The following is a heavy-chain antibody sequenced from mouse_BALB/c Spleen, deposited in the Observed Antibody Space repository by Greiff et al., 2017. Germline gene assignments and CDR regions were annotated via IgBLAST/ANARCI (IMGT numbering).Heavy chain of an antibody. CDR2: INPSTGYT. V-gene: IGHV1-7*01. CDR1: GYTFTSYW. Sequence: VQLQQSGAELAKPGASVKMSCKASGYTFTSYWMHWVKQRPGQGLEWIGYINPSTGYTEYNQKFKDKATLTADKSSSTAYMQLSSLTSEDSAVYYCARWGLYYAMDYWGQGTSVTVSS. CDR3: ARWGLYYAMDY. J-gene: IGHJ4*01.